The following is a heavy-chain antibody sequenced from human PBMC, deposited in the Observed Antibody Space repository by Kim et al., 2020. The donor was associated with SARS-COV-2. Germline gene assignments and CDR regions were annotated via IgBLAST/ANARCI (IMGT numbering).Heavy chain of an antibody. CDR3: ARGRAVMYFYY. J-gene: IGHJ4*02. D-gene: IGHD2-21*01. CDR2: IYHDGRA. CDR1: GDSIDSASYY. Sequence: SETLSLTCTVSGDSIDSASYYWGWIRHSPGKGLEWIGTIYHDGRAFYNPTLKSRVTLSVDTSTDQFSLRLSSVTAPDTAMYSCARGRAVMYFYYWGQGILVTVSS. V-gene: IGHV4-39*01.